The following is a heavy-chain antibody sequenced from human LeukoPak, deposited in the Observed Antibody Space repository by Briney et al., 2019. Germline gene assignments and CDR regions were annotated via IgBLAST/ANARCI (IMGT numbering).Heavy chain of an antibody. D-gene: IGHD2-2*01. V-gene: IGHV3-30*04. Sequence: GRSLTLSCAASGFTFSSYAMHWVRQAPGKGLEWVAVISYDGSNKYYADSVKGRFTISRDNSKNTLYLQMNSLRAEDTAVYYCAREGVPATGRFFDYWGQGTLVTVSS. CDR3: AREGVPATGRFFDY. CDR1: GFTFSSYA. J-gene: IGHJ4*02. CDR2: ISYDGSNK.